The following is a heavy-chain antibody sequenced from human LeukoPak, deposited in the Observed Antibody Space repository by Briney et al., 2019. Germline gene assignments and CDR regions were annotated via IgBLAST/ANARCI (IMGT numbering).Heavy chain of an antibody. CDR3: AKGSSGYIYGDY. V-gene: IGHV3-23*01. CDR1: GFTFINYA. D-gene: IGHD5-18*01. J-gene: IGHJ4*02. CDR2: ISGGSDGT. Sequence: GGSLSLSCAASGFTFINYAMSWVRQAPGMGLEWVSGISGGSDGTYYADSVKGRFTISGDNSKNTLYLQMNSLRAEDTAIYYCAKGSSGYIYGDYWGQGTLVTVSS.